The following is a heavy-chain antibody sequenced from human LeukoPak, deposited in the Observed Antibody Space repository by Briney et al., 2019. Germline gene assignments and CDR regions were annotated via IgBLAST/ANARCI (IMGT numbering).Heavy chain of an antibody. V-gene: IGHV1-46*01. J-gene: IGHJ4*02. CDR2: INPSDGTT. CDR1: GYTFTSFY. Sequence: ASVRVSCKASGYTFTSFYMHWVRQAPGQGLEWMGLINPSDGTTSYAQKFQGRVTMTRDMSTTTVYMGMSGLRSEDTAIYYCARDRRYYYGSGDFEYWGQGTLVTVSS. CDR3: ARDRRYYYGSGDFEY. D-gene: IGHD3-10*01.